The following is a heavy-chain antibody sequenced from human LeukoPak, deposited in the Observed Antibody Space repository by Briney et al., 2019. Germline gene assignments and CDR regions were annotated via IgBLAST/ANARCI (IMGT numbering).Heavy chain of an antibody. J-gene: IGHJ5*02. V-gene: IGHV4-38-2*02. Sequence: SETLSLTCTVSGYSISSGYYWGCIRQPPGKGLEWIGSIYHSGSTNYNPSLKSRVTISVDTSKNQFSLRLSSVTAADTAVYYCARRPMYYDILTGYYKGWFDPWGQGTLVTVSS. CDR3: ARRPMYYDILTGYYKGWFDP. CDR1: GYSISSGYY. CDR2: IYHSGST. D-gene: IGHD3-9*01.